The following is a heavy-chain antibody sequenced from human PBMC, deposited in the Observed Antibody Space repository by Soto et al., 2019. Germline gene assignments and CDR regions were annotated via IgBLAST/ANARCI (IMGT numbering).Heavy chain of an antibody. CDR1: GGSLSGYY. CDR2: INHGGNT. J-gene: IGHJ4*02. V-gene: IGHV4-34*01. CDR3: ARHHVRGRTIAGAAEF. Sequence: QVQLQQWGAGLLKPSETLSLTCAVYGGSLSGYYWSWIRQPPGKALEWIGEINHGGNTNYNPSLKTRVTISVDTSKNQPFLNLSSVTAADTAMYYCARHHVRGRTIAGAAEFWGQGTLVTVSS. D-gene: IGHD1-26*01.